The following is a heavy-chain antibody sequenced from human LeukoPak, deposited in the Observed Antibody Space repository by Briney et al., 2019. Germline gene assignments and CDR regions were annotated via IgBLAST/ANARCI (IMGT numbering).Heavy chain of an antibody. Sequence: GGSLRLSCTVSGFTLSRSAMSWVRQAPGKELEWVSSINAGGRPFYADPVKGRFTISRDNSNTLYLQLNNVRAEDTAVYFCAQDVTGDAGSWGQGTLVTVSS. CDR2: INAGGRP. V-gene: IGHV3-23*01. CDR1: GFTLSRSA. D-gene: IGHD7-27*01. CDR3: AQDVTGDAGS. J-gene: IGHJ5*02.